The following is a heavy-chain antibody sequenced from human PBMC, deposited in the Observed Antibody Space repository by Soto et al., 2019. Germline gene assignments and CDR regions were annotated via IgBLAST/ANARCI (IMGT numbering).Heavy chain of an antibody. CDR1: GGSISSSSYY. CDR2: IYYSGST. J-gene: IGHJ5*02. CDR3: ARQLELRTLGPGWFDP. V-gene: IGHV4-39*01. D-gene: IGHD1-7*01. Sequence: QLQLQESGPGLVKPSETLSLTCTVSGGSISSSSYYWGWIRQPPGKGLEWIGSIYYSGSTYYNPSLKSRVTISVDTSKNQFSLKLSSVTAADTAVYYCARQLELRTLGPGWFDPWGQGTLVTVSS.